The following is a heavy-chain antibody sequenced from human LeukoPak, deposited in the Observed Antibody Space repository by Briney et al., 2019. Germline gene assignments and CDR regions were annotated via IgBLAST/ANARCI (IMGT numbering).Heavy chain of an antibody. Sequence: ASVKVSCKASGYTFTGCYMHWLRQAPGQGLEWMGGIIPNSGGTNYAQKFQGRVTMTRDTSISTAYTELSSLRSEDTAVYYCATEREAPGVFAFDYWGQGTLVTVSS. CDR2: IIPNSGGT. J-gene: IGHJ4*02. CDR1: GYTFTGCY. V-gene: IGHV1-2*02. D-gene: IGHD2-8*01. CDR3: ATEREAPGVFAFDY.